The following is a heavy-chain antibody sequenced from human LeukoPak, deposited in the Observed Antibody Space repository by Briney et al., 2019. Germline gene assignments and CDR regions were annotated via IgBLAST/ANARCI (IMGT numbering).Heavy chain of an antibody. V-gene: IGHV1-18*03. D-gene: IGHD3-3*01. CDR1: GYTFTSYA. Sequence: ASVKVSCKASGYTFTSYAMHWVRQAPGQGLEWMGRISAYNGNTNYAQKLQGRVTMTTDTSTSTAYMELRSLRSDDMAVYYCARTYYDFWSGHPTDYYYGMDVWGQGTTVTVSS. J-gene: IGHJ6*02. CDR2: ISAYNGNT. CDR3: ARTYYDFWSGHPTDYYYGMDV.